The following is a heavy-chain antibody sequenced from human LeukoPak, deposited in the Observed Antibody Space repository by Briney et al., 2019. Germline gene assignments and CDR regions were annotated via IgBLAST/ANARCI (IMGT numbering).Heavy chain of an antibody. CDR3: ARVYHDSSGYYLFDY. V-gene: IGHV4-59*01. J-gene: IGHJ4*02. Sequence: SETLSLTCTVSGGSISSYYWSWIRQPPGKGLEWIGYIYYSGSTNYNPSLKSRVTISVDASKNQFSLKLSSVTAADTAVYYCARVYHDSSGYYLFDYWGQGTLVTVSS. D-gene: IGHD3-22*01. CDR2: IYYSGST. CDR1: GGSISSYY.